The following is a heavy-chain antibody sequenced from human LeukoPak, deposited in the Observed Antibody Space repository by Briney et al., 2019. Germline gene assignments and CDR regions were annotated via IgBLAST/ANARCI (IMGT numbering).Heavy chain of an antibody. CDR2: ISTNGGST. CDR3: AKDISPYSSSWYYPYGWFDP. J-gene: IGHJ5*02. D-gene: IGHD6-13*01. V-gene: IGHV3-64*01. Sequence: GGSLRLSCAASGFTFSSYAMYWVRQAPGKGLEYVSAISTNGGSTYYANSVKGRFTISRDNSKNTLYLQMNSLRAEDTAVYYCAKDISPYSSSWYYPYGWFDPWGQGTLVTVSS. CDR1: GFTFSSYA.